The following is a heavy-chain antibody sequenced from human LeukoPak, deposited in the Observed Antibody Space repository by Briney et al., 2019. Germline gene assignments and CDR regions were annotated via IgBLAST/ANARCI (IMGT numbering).Heavy chain of an antibody. Sequence: GGSLRLSCAASGFTFSIYEMKWVRQAPGKGLEWVSYISSSGSTIYYADSVKGRFTISRDNAKNSLYLQMNSLRAEDTAVYYCAGEGMVRGVFDYWGQGTLVTVSS. D-gene: IGHD3-10*01. CDR3: AGEGMVRGVFDY. CDR1: GFTFSIYE. J-gene: IGHJ4*02. CDR2: ISSSGSTI. V-gene: IGHV3-48*03.